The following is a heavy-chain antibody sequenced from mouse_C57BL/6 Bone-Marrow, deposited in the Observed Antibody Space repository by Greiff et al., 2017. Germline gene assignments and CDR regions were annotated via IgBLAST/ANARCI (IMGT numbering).Heavy chain of an antibody. CDR3: ARSDSSGYFAY. CDR1: GYTFTDYY. D-gene: IGHD3-2*02. J-gene: IGHJ3*01. V-gene: IGHV1-84*01. Sequence: QVHVKQSGPELVKPGASVKISCKASGYTFTDYYINWVQQRPGQGLEWIGWIYPGSGNTKYNEKFTRQATLTVDTSASTAYMQLSSLTSEDSAVYFCARSDSSGYFAYWGQGTLVTVSA. CDR2: IYPGSGNT.